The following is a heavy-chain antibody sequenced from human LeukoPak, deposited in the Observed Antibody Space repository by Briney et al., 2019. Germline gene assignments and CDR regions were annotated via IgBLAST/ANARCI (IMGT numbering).Heavy chain of an antibody. CDR1: GGTFSGYY. D-gene: IGHD7-27*01. J-gene: IGHJ4*02. CDR2: INHSGST. V-gene: IGHV4-34*01. Sequence: PSETLSLTCAVYGGTFSGYYWSWIRQPPGKGLEWIGEINHSGSTNYNPSLKSRVIISVDTSKNQFSLKLSSVTAADTAVYYCARVSNWGIFDYWGQGTLVTVSS. CDR3: ARVSNWGIFDY.